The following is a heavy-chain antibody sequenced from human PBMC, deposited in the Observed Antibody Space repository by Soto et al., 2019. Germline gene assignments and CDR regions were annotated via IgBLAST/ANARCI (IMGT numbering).Heavy chain of an antibody. Sequence: ASVKGYCKASGYTFTEYYMHWGRQAPGQGLEWMGWINPNSGGTNYVQKFQGWVTMTRDTSISTAYMELSRLRSDDTAVYYCARVGTSGTYYDAFDIWGQGTMVTVSS. D-gene: IGHD1-26*01. CDR1: GYTFTEYY. J-gene: IGHJ3*02. V-gene: IGHV1-2*04. CDR3: ARVGTSGTYYDAFDI. CDR2: INPNSGGT.